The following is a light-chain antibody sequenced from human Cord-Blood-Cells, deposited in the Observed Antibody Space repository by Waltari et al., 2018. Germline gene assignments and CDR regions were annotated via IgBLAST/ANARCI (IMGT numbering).Light chain of an antibody. Sequence: DIQMTKSPSSLSASVGDRVTITCRASQSIRSYLNWYQQKPGKAPKLLIYAASSLQSGVPARFSGSGSGTDFTLTTSSLQPEDFATYYCQQSYSTPLTFGGGTKVEIK. CDR1: QSIRSY. J-gene: IGKJ4*01. CDR3: QQSYSTPLT. V-gene: IGKV1-39*01. CDR2: AAS.